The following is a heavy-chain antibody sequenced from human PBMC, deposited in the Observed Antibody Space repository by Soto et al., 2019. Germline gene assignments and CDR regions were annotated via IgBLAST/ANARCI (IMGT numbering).Heavy chain of an antibody. D-gene: IGHD1-7*01. CDR1: GFIFNNYA. CDR2: ISGSGGST. J-gene: IGHJ4*02. V-gene: IGHV3-23*01. CDR3: AKGELGPDY. Sequence: EVQLLESGGGLVQPGESLRLSCAASGFIFNNYAMSWVRQAPGKGLEWVSSISGSGGSTYYADSVKGRFTISRDNSKNTLYLQMNSLRAEDTAIYYCAKGELGPDYWGQGTLVTVSS.